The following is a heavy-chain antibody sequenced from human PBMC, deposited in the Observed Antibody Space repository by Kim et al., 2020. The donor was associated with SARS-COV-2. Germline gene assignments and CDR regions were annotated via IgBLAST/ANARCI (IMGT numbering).Heavy chain of an antibody. Sequence: GWSLRLSCAASGFTFSSYWMSWVRQAPGKGLEWVANIKQDGSEKYYVDSEKGRFTIYRDNAKNSLYLQMNSLRAEDTAVYYCARDLGDYYGSGSYVPYYYYYYGMDVWGQGTTVTVSS. J-gene: IGHJ6*02. V-gene: IGHV3-7*01. CDR1: GFTFSSYW. CDR2: IKQDGSEK. CDR3: ARDLGDYYGSGSYVPYYYYYYGMDV. D-gene: IGHD3-10*01.